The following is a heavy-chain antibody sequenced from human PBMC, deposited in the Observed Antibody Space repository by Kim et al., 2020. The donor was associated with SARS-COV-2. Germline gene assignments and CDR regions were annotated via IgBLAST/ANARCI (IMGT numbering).Heavy chain of an antibody. CDR2: TFISGTT. V-gene: IGHV3-53*01. CDR3: ASRALLDYNDGMDV. Sequence: GGSLRLSCAASGFTVTSNFMSWVRQAPGKGLEWVSVTFISGTTYYADSVKGRFTISRDNSKNTLYLPMNSLRADDTAVDYCASRALLDYNDGMDVWGQGTTVSVSS. J-gene: IGHJ6*02. CDR1: GFTVTSNF.